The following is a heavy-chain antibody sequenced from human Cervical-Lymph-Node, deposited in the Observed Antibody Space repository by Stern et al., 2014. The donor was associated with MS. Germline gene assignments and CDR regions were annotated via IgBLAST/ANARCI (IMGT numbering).Heavy chain of an antibody. V-gene: IGHV4-59*01. CDR1: GGSISSYY. J-gene: IGHJ4*02. CDR2: IYYSGST. Sequence: QVQLQESGPGLVKPSEPLSLTCTVSGGSISSYYWSWIRQPPGKGLEWIGYIYYSGSTNYNPSLKSRVTISVDTSKNQFSLKLSSVTAADTAVYYCARGRAVYIDYWGQGTLVTVSS. D-gene: IGHD6-6*01. CDR3: ARGRAVYIDY.